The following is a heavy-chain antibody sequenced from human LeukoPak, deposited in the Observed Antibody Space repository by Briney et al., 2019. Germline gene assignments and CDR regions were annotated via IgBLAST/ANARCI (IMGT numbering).Heavy chain of an antibody. Sequence: PSQTLSLTRTVSVGSISTYYWRWIPQRPGKGLEWIGYIYYSGSTNYYPSPKSRVTISVDTSKNQFSLKLSSVTAADTAVYYCARGIEYWGQGPLVTVSS. J-gene: IGHJ4*02. CDR1: VGSISTYY. V-gene: IGHV4-59*01. CDR2: IYYSGST. CDR3: ARGIEY.